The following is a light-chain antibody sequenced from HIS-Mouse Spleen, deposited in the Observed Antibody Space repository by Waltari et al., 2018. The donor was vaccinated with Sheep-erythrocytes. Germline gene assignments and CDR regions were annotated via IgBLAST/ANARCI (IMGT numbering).Light chain of an antibody. J-gene: IGLJ3*02. V-gene: IGLV3-10*01. CDR2: EDS. CDR1: AFPKKY. Sequence: SYDLTQPPSVPVSPGQTARIPCPGDAFPKKYAYWYQQKSVQAPVLVIYEDSKRPSGIPERFSGSSSGTMATLTISGAQVEDDADYYCYSTDSSGNHWVFGGGTKLTVL. CDR3: YSTDSSGNHWV.